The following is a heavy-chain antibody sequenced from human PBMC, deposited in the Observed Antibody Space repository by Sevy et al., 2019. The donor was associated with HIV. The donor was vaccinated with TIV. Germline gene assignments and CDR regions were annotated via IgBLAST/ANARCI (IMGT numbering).Heavy chain of an antibody. J-gene: IGHJ5*02. Sequence: GGSLRLSCAASGFTFSTYSMNWVRQAPGKGLEWVSYISTSSRTIYYADSVKGRFTISRDNAKNTVYLQMNSLRADDTAVYYCAKAPYYDFWSHNYNNWFDPWGQGTLVTVSS. CDR1: GFTFSTYS. CDR2: ISTSSRTI. D-gene: IGHD3-3*01. CDR3: AKAPYYDFWSHNYNNWFDP. V-gene: IGHV3-48*01.